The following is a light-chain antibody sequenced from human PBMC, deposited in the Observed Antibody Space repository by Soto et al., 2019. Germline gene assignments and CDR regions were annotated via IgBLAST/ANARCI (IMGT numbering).Light chain of an antibody. Sequence: AIQMTQSPSSLSASVGDRVTITCRASQGIRNDLGWYQQKPGKAPKLLIYAASSLQSGVPSRFSGSGSGTDFTLTISSLQPEDFATYYGLRDYNFPYTFGQGTKLEIK. V-gene: IGKV1-6*01. J-gene: IGKJ2*01. CDR3: LRDYNFPYT. CDR2: AAS. CDR1: QGIRND.